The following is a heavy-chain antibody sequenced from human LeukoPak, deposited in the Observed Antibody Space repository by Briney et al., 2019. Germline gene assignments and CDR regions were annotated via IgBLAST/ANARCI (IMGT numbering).Heavy chain of an antibody. CDR3: ARQVVEGQQNYYMDV. J-gene: IGHJ6*03. Sequence: GGSLRLSCAASGFTFNRYGMHRVRQAPGKGLEWVAFTGPDGKKTFYGDSLNGRFTISRDNFEDTVFLQMNTMKAGDTAGYYCARQVVEGQQNYYMDVWGNGTTVTVSS. D-gene: IGHD2-15*01. V-gene: IGHV3-33*01. CDR1: GFTFNRYG. CDR2: TGPDGKKT.